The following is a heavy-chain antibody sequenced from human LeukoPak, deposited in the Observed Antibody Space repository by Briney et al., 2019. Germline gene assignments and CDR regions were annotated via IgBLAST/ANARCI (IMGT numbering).Heavy chain of an antibody. V-gene: IGHV1-18*01. CDR3: ARGGYYGSGSFPDY. CDR2: ISAYNGDT. CDR1: GYTXASYG. J-gene: IGHJ4*02. Sequence: ASVKVSCKASGYTXASYGINGVRQAPGQGLELMGWISAYNGDTNYAQKFHDRVTMTTDTSTSTAYLELRSLRSDDTAVHYCARGGYYGSGSFPDYWGQGTLVTVSS. D-gene: IGHD3-10*01.